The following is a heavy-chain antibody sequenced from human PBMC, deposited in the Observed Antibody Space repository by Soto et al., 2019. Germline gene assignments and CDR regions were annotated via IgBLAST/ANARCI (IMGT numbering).Heavy chain of an antibody. V-gene: IGHV1-69*01. D-gene: IGHD1-26*01. CDR3: ARDGGRHSGGIDY. CDR2: IIPIFGTA. J-gene: IGHJ4*02. Sequence: QVQLVQSGAEVKKPGSSVKVSCKASGGTFSSYSINWVRQAPGQGREWMGEIIPIFGTANYAQKFEGRVTITAEESTSTAYMELSSLRSEDTPVYYCARDGGRHSGGIDYWGQGTLVTVSS. CDR1: GGTFSSYS.